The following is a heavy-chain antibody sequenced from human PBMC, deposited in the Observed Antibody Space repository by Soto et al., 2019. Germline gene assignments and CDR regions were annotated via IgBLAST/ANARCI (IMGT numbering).Heavy chain of an antibody. J-gene: IGHJ6*02. Sequence: EVQLLESGGGLVQPGGSLRLACAASGFTFSTYGMSWVRQAPGKGLEWVSAISGSGTRTYNADSVKGRFTISRDNSKNTLYLQMNSLRAEDTAVYYCAKGTTYNWNQEYYYGMDVWGQGTTVTVSS. D-gene: IGHD1-20*01. V-gene: IGHV3-23*01. CDR1: GFTFSTYG. CDR2: ISGSGTRT. CDR3: AKGTTYNWNQEYYYGMDV.